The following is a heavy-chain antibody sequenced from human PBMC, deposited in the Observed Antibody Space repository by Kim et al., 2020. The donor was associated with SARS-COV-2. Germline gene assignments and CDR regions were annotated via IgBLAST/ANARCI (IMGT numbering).Heavy chain of an antibody. V-gene: IGHV1-18*01. J-gene: IGHJ6*02. Sequence: TNHAQKLQGRVTMTTDTSTSTAYMELRSLRSDDTAVYYCARRYYYGMDVWGQGTTVTVSS. CDR3: ARRYYYGMDV. CDR2: T.